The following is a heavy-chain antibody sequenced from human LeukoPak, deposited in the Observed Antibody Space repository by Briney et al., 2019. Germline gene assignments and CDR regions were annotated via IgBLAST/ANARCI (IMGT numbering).Heavy chain of an antibody. J-gene: IGHJ4*02. CDR3: ARLPSYSSGWYSVDY. Sequence: PSETLSLTCTVSGDSISSGGYYWSWIRQPPGKGLEWIGYIYYSGSTYYNPSLKSRFTISVDTSKNQFSLKLNSLTAADTAVYYCARLPSYSSGWYSVDYWGQGTLVTISS. CDR1: GDSISSGGYY. CDR2: IYYSGST. D-gene: IGHD6-19*01. V-gene: IGHV4-30-4*01.